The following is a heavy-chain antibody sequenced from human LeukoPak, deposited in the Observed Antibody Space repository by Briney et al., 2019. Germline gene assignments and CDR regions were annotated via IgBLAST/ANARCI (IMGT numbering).Heavy chain of an antibody. V-gene: IGHV3-23*01. CDR1: GFTFSSYA. D-gene: IGHD3-22*01. CDR3: PKDRPNSYGTHGHYYRRDGDC. J-gene: IGHJ4*02. CDR2: ISSSGETT. Sequence: PGGSLRLSCVASGFTFSSYAMSWVRQAAGKGLEWVSSISSSGETTYYADSVKGRFTISRDNSRNTLYLYINRLTAKHTPVYNFPKDRPNSYGTHGHYYRRDGDCWGQGTLVTVSS.